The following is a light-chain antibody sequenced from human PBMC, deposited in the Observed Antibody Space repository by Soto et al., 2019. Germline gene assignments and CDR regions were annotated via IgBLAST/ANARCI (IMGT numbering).Light chain of an antibody. CDR2: GAF. J-gene: IGKJ2*01. V-gene: IGKV3-20*01. Sequence: VLTQSPGTLSLSPGERATLSCRSSQTVRNNYLAWYQQKPGQAPRLLIYGAFSRATGIPDRFSGGGSGTDFTLTISRLEPEDVAVYYCQQYGGSPYTFGLGTKVDIK. CDR1: QTVRNNY. CDR3: QQYGGSPYT.